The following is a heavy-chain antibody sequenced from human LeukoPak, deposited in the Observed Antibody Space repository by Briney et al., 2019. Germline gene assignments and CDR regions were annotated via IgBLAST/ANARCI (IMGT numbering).Heavy chain of an antibody. CDR1: GFTFSSYT. Sequence: PGGSLRLSCAASGFTFSSYTINWVRQAPGKGLEWVSCISSSSYIYYADSVKGRFTVSRDNAKNSLYLQMNSLRAEDTAVYYCAKLHYFDGGGDFWGQGTLVTVSS. D-gene: IGHD3-22*01. V-gene: IGHV3-21*01. J-gene: IGHJ4*02. CDR2: ISSSSYI. CDR3: AKLHYFDGGGDF.